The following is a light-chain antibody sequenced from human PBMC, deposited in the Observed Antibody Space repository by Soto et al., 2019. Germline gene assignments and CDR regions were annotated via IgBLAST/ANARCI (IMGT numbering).Light chain of an antibody. V-gene: IGKV1-39*01. CDR2: AAS. Sequence: DIQMTQSPSSLSTSVGDRVTITCRASQSVNTYLNWYQQKPGKAPKLLIYAASSLQSGVPSRFGGSGSGTDFTLTISSLQPEDFATYNCQQTYSAPYTFGQGTKLEI. CDR1: QSVNTY. J-gene: IGKJ2*01. CDR3: QQTYSAPYT.